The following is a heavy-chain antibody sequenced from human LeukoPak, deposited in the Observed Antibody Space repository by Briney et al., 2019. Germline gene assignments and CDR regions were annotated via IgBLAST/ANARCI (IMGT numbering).Heavy chain of an antibody. D-gene: IGHD2-2*01. Sequence: GGSLRLSCAASGFTFSSYGMHWVRQAPGKGLEWVAVIWYDGSNKYYADSVKGRFTISRDNSKNTLYLQMNSLRAEDTAVYYCAKDLHCSSTSCVMAFDYWGQGTLVTVSS. CDR1: GFTFSSYG. CDR3: AKDLHCSSTSCVMAFDY. CDR2: IWYDGSNK. V-gene: IGHV3-33*06. J-gene: IGHJ4*02.